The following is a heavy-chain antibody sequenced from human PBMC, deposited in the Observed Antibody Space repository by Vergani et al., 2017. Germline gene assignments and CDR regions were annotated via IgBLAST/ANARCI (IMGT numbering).Heavy chain of an antibody. D-gene: IGHD6-19*01. CDR1: GFTFSSYA. CDR3: AKGYSIEVAGNLFDY. V-gene: IGHV3-30-3*01. Sequence: QVQLVESGGGVVQPGRSLRLSCAASGFTFSSYAMHWVRQAPGKGLEWVAVISYDGSNKYYADSVKGRFTISRDNSKNTLYLQMNSLRAEDTAVYYCAKGYSIEVAGNLFDYWGQGTLVTVSS. CDR2: ISYDGSNK. J-gene: IGHJ4*02.